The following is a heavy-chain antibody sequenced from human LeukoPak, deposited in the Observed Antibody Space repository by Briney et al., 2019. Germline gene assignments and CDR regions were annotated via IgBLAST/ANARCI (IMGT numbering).Heavy chain of an antibody. Sequence: GESLKISCKGSGYSFTNYWIGWVRQMPGKSLEWMGIIYPGDSDARYSPSFQGQVTISADKFISTAYLQWSSLKASDTAMYYCAKVAGYYNSGSSNFDYWGQGTLVTVSS. J-gene: IGHJ4*02. V-gene: IGHV5-51*01. D-gene: IGHD3-10*01. CDR3: AKVAGYYNSGSSNFDY. CDR2: IYPGDSDA. CDR1: GYSFTNYW.